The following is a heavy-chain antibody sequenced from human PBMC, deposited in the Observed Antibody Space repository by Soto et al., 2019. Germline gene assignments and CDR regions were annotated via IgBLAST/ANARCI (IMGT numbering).Heavy chain of an antibody. CDR3: ARVGGTRGWY. D-gene: IGHD2-15*01. J-gene: IGHJ4*02. CDR1: SDSITNYY. CDR2: IHDSGRN. V-gene: IGHV4-59*01. Sequence: QVQLQESGPGLVKPSETLSLTCTVSSDSITNYYWSWIRQSPGKGLEWIGYIHDSGRNNYNPSLKSRVKLSVNTSKKQFSLKLNSVTAADTAVYYCARVGGTRGWYWGQGTLVTVSS.